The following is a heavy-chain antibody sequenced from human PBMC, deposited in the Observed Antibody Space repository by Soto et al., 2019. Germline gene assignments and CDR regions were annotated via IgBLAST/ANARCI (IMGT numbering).Heavy chain of an antibody. Sequence: EVQLLESGGGMVQPGGSLRLSCAASGFTFSSYAMSWVRQAPGKGLEWVSAISGSGGSTYYADSVKGRFTISRDNSKNTLYLQMNSLRAGDTAVYDCAKVGRSGSTYFDYWGQGTLVTVSS. V-gene: IGHV3-23*01. CDR2: ISGSGGST. J-gene: IGHJ4*02. D-gene: IGHD6-19*01. CDR3: AKVGRSGSTYFDY. CDR1: GFTFSSYA.